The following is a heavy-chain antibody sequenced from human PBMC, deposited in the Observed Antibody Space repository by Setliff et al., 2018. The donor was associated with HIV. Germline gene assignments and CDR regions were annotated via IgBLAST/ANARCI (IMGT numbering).Heavy chain of an antibody. J-gene: IGHJ3*02. CDR3: ARAPSMITLGGVTGPDAFDI. V-gene: IGHV4-39*07. D-gene: IGHD3-16*01. CDR1: GDSLGSSPYY. CDR2: IYYTGST. Sequence: SETLSLTCTVSGDSLGSSPYYWGWIRQPPGKGLEWIATIYYTGSTLYNPSLKSRVTISVDTSKNQFSLKLSSVTAADTAVYYCARAPSMITLGGVTGPDAFDIWGQGTMVTVSS.